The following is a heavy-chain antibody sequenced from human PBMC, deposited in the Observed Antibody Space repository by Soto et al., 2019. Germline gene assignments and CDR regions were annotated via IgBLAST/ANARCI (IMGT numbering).Heavy chain of an antibody. J-gene: IGHJ6*02. CDR3: TRARYYDFWSGSFDEYYYYYGMDA. CDR2: IRSKAYGGTT. CDR1: GFTFGGYA. V-gene: IGHV3-49*03. Sequence: GGSLRLSCTASGFTFGGYAMSWFRQAPGKGLEWVGFIRSKAYGGTTEYAASVKGRFTISRDDSKSIAYLQMNSLKTEDTAVYYCTRARYYDFWSGSFDEYYYYYGMDAWGQGTTVTVSS. D-gene: IGHD3-3*01.